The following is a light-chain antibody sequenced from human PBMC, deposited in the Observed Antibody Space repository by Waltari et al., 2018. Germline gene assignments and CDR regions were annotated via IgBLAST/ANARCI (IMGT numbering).Light chain of an antibody. J-gene: IGLJ1*01. CDR3: SSYTSSSTLFYV. V-gene: IGLV2-14*01. CDR1: TRHVVGCTY. CDR2: DVS. Sequence: QSALTQPASVSGSPGQSLTIPCPGTTRHVVGCTYVSWSQQHPGKAPKLMIYDVSNRPSGVSNRFSGSKSGNTASLTISGLQAEDEADYYCSSYTSSSTLFYVFGTGTKVTVL.